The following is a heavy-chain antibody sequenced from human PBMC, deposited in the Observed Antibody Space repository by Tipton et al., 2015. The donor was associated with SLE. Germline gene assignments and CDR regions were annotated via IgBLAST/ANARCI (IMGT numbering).Heavy chain of an antibody. V-gene: IGHV4-31*03. J-gene: IGHJ4*02. D-gene: IGHD5-18*01. Sequence: LRLSCTVSGGSISSSSYYWGWIRQPPGKGLEWIGYIYYSGSPYYNPSLKSRVTISVDTSKNQFSLKLNSVTAADTAVYYCARGRTAMVSDWGQGTLVTVSS. CDR3: ARGRTAMVSD. CDR1: GGSISSSSYY. CDR2: IYYSGSP.